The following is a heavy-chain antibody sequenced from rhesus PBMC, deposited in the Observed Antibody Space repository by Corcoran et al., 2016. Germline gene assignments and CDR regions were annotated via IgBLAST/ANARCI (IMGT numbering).Heavy chain of an antibody. J-gene: IGHJ4*01. V-gene: IGHV2-95*01. CDR3: ARVLRYSGRSGHY. CDR2: IYLNDSK. CDR1: GFSISTSGTG. D-gene: IGHD6-19*01. Sequence: QVTLKESGPALVKPTQTLPLTCTFSGFSISTSGTGVGWIRQPPGKALEWLASIYLNDSKYYSTSLNSRLTIPKDTSKNQGVLTMTNMDPVDTATYYCARVLRYSGRSGHYGGQGVLVTVSS.